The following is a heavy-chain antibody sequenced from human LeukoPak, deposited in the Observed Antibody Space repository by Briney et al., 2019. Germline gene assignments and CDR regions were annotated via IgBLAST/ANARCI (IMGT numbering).Heavy chain of an antibody. CDR3: ARGGYCSGGSCYGGGFDY. V-gene: IGHV4-34*01. J-gene: IGHJ4*02. CDR2: INHSGST. D-gene: IGHD2-15*01. CDR1: GGSFSGYY. Sequence: PSETLSLTCAVYGGSFSGYYWSWIRQPPGKGLEWIGEINHSGSTNYNPSLKSRVTISVDTSKNQFSLKLSSVTAADTAVYYCARGGYCSGGSCYGGGFDYWGQGTLVTVSS.